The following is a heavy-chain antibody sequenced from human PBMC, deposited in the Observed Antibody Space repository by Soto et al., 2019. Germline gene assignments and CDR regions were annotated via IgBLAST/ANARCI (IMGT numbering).Heavy chain of an antibody. Sequence: PGGSLILSCAASGFTISSYGMHWVSKTPGKGLEWVAVIWYDGSNKYYADSVKGRFTISREDAKNSLPLQMNSLRVGDTAVYYCARGGDRFDGMDVWGQGTTVTVSS. J-gene: IGHJ6*02. CDR1: GFTISSYG. D-gene: IGHD3-16*01. V-gene: IGHV3-33*01. CDR2: IWYDGSNK. CDR3: ARGGDRFDGMDV.